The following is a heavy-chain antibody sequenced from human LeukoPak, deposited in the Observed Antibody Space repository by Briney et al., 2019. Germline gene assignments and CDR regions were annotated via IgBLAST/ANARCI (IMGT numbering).Heavy chain of an antibody. J-gene: IGHJ4*02. Sequence: SETLSLTCTVSGVSVSSDGYFWSWIRQPPGKGLEWIGYIYYSGSTNYNPSLKSRVTISVDTSKNQFSLKLSSVTAADTAVYYCARLAERGFDYWGQGTLVTVSS. CDR2: IYYSGST. CDR1: GVSVSSDGYF. V-gene: IGHV4-61*08. D-gene: IGHD5-24*01. CDR3: ARLAERGFDY.